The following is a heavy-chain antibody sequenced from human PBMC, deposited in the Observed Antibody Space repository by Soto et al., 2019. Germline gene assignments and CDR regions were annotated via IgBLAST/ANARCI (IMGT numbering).Heavy chain of an antibody. J-gene: IGHJ4*02. CDR3: ASRHLADCSCTDCLYYFDY. V-gene: IGHV3-48*02. D-gene: IGHD2-2*01. Sequence: EVRLVESGGGLVQPGGSLRLSCAASGITFSGFTMNWVRQAPGRGLEWVSYISRSGETIYYADSVKGRFTISRDNAENSLYLQMNSVRDEDTAVYYGASRHLADCSCTDCLYYFDYWGRGALVTVSS. CDR1: GITFSGFT. CDR2: ISRSGETI.